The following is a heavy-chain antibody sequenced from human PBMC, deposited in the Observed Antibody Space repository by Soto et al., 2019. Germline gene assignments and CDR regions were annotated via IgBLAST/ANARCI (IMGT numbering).Heavy chain of an antibody. J-gene: IGHJ6*02. Sequence: GASVKVSCKVSGYTLTELSMHWVRQAPGQGLEWMGIINPSGGSTSYAQKFQGRVTMTRGTSTSTGYMELSSLRSEDTAGDYCASGIYGPYYSSYFGMDAWGQGTTVTVSS. CDR2: INPSGGST. CDR3: ASGIYGPYYSSYFGMDA. D-gene: IGHD1-20*01. CDR1: GYTLTELS. V-gene: IGHV1-46*01.